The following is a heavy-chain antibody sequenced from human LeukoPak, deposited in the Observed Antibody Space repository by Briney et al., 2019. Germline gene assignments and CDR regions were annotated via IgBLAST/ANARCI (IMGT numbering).Heavy chain of an antibody. Sequence: SCKASGGTFSSYAISWVRQAPGKGLEWVAVISYDGSNKYYADSVKGRFTISRDNSKNTLYLQMNSLRPEDTAVYYCAREAEAFDIWGQGTMVTVSS. CDR1: GGTFSSYA. J-gene: IGHJ3*02. V-gene: IGHV3-30-3*01. CDR3: AREAEAFDI. CDR2: ISYDGSNK.